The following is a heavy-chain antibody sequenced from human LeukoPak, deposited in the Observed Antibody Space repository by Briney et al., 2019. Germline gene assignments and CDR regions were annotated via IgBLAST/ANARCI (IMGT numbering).Heavy chain of an antibody. Sequence: GGSLRLSCVVSGMTFERHGMHWVRQPPGKGLEWLAFIKYDGSRTDYEDSVQGRFTVSRDNSKNTLYLEMNSLRLEDTAVYYCIKDTIFAVDPFDYWGQGTLVTVSS. CDR1: GMTFERHG. CDR3: IKDTIFAVDPFDY. J-gene: IGHJ4*02. V-gene: IGHV3-30*02. D-gene: IGHD3-3*01. CDR2: IKYDGSRT.